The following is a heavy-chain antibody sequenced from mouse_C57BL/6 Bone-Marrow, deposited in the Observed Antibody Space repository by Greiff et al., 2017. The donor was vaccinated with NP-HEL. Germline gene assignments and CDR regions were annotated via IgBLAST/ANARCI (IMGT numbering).Heavy chain of an antibody. CDR1: GYAFSSSW. D-gene: IGHD4-1*02. J-gene: IGHJ2*01. CDR2: IYPGDGDT. V-gene: IGHV1-82*01. Sequence: QVQLQQSGPELVKPGASVKISCKASGYAFSSSWMNWVKQRPGKGLEWIGRIYPGDGDTNYNGKFKGKATLTADKSSSTAYMQLSSLTSEDSAVYFCARSLNCYYFDYWGQGTTLTVSS. CDR3: ARSLNCYYFDY.